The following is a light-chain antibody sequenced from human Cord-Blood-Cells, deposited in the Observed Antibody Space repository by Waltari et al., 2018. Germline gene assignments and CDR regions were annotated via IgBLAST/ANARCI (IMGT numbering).Light chain of an antibody. Sequence: SYELTQDPAVSVALVQTVRITCQGDSLRHYYASWYQQKPGQAPVLVTDGKKNRPSGNPDLFSGSSSGNTASLTITGAQAEDEADYYCNSRDSSGNRWVFGGGTKLTVL. J-gene: IGLJ3*02. CDR3: NSRDSSGNRWV. CDR2: GKK. V-gene: IGLV3-19*01. CDR1: SLRHYY.